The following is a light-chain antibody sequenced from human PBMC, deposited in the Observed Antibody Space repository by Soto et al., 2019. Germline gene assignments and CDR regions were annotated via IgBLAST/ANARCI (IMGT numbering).Light chain of an antibody. V-gene: IGLV2-23*02. Sequence: QSALTQPASVSRSPGQSITISCTGTSSDVGSYNLVSWYQQHPGKAPKLMIYEVSKRPSGVSNRFSGSKSGNTASLTISGLQAEDEADYYCCSYAGSSTRVVFGGGTKLTV. J-gene: IGLJ2*01. CDR2: EVS. CDR3: CSYAGSSTRVV. CDR1: SSDVGSYNL.